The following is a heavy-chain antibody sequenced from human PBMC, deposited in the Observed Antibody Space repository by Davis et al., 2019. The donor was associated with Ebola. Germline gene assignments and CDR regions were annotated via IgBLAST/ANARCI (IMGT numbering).Heavy chain of an antibody. CDR2: IYTSGST. CDR1: GGSISSGSYY. J-gene: IGHJ4*02. CDR3: AREIAVAGTTFDY. V-gene: IGHV4-61*09. Sequence: SETLSLTCTVSGGSISSGSYYWSWIRQPAGKGLEWIGHIYTSGSTNYNPSLKSRVTMSVDTSKNQFSLKLSSVTAADTAVYYCAREIAVAGTTFDYWGQGALVTVSS. D-gene: IGHD6-19*01.